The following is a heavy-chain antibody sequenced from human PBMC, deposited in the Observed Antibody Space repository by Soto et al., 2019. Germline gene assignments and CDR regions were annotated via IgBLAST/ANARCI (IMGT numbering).Heavy chain of an antibody. Sequence: GASMKVSCKASGYTFTSYGISWVRQAPGQGLEWMGWISAYNGNTNYAQKLQGRVTMTTDTSTSTAYMELRSLRSDDTAVYYCARALKVGYSSSWYVYYYGMDVWGQGTTVTVSS. CDR2: ISAYNGNT. V-gene: IGHV1-18*01. CDR3: ARALKVGYSSSWYVYYYGMDV. J-gene: IGHJ6*02. D-gene: IGHD6-13*01. CDR1: GYTFTSYG.